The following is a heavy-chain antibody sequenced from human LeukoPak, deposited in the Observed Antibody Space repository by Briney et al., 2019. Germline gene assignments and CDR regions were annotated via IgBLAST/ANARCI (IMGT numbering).Heavy chain of an antibody. J-gene: IGHJ4*02. CDR3: AKRTRCSSTSCKRAYFDY. CDR1: GFTFSSYA. CDR2: ISGSGGST. V-gene: IGHV3-23*01. D-gene: IGHD2-2*01. Sequence: PGGSLRLSCAASGFTFSSYAMSWVRQAPGKGLEWVSAISGSGGSTYYAASVKGRFTISRDNSKNTLYLQMNSLRAEDTAVYYCAKRTRCSSTSCKRAYFDYWGQGTLVTVSS.